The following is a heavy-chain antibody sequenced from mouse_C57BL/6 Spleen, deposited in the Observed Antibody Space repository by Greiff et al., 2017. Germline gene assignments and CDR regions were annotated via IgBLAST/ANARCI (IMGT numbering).Heavy chain of an antibody. J-gene: IGHJ4*01. CDR3: TRFSTVVYYYAMDY. Sequence: VKLVESGAELVRPGASVTLSCKASGYTFTDYEMHWVKQTPVHGLEWIGAIDPETGGTAYNQKFKGKAILTADKSSSTAYMELRSLTSEDSAVYYCTRFSTVVYYYAMDYWGQGTSVTVSS. CDR2: IDPETGGT. D-gene: IGHD1-1*01. V-gene: IGHV1-15*01. CDR1: GYTFTDYE.